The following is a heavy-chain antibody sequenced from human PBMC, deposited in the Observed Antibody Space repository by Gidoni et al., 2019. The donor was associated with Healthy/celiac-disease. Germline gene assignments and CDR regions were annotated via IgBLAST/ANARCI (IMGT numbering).Heavy chain of an antibody. CDR3: AREGSGLLNWFDP. CDR2: IYSSGST. CDR1: GGSINSYY. D-gene: IGHD1-26*01. V-gene: IGHV4-4*07. Sequence: QVQLQASGPGLVTPSETLSLTCPVSGGSINSYYWSWIRQPAGKGLEWIGRIYSSGSTNYNPSLKSRVTMSVDTSKNQFSLKLSSVTAADTAVDYCAREGSGLLNWFDPWGQGTLVTVSS. J-gene: IGHJ5*02.